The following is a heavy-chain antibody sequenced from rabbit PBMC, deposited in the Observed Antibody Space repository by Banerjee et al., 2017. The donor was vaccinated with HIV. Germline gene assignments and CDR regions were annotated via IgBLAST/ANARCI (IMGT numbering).Heavy chain of an antibody. CDR2: IYAGSSGST. CDR3: ARDRGDWGYYFNL. J-gene: IGHJ4*01. D-gene: IGHD4-1*01. V-gene: IGHV1S40*01. CDR1: GFSFSSNYY. Sequence: QSLEESGGDLVKPGASLTLTCTASGFSFSSNYYMCWVRQAPGKGLEWIGCIYAGSSGSTWYANWAKGRFTISKTSSTTVTLQMTSLTAADTATYFCARDRGDWGYYFNLWGPGTLVTVS.